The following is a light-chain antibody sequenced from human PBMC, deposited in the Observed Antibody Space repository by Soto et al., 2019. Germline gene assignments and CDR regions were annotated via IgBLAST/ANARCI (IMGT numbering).Light chain of an antibody. Sequence: DIQMTQSPSSLSASVGDGVTITCRASQSISSYLNWYQQKPGKAPKVLIYAASTLQSGVPSRFSGSGSGTDFTLTISGLQSEDFATYYCQQYYSYPITFGQGTRLDIK. J-gene: IGKJ5*01. V-gene: IGKV1-39*01. CDR2: AAS. CDR3: QQYYSYPIT. CDR1: QSISSY.